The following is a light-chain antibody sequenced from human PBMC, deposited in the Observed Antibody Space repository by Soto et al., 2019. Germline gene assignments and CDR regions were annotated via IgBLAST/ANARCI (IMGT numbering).Light chain of an antibody. CDR2: DAS. J-gene: IGKJ5*01. Sequence: EIVLTQSPGTLSVSPGERATLSCRASQSVSSKSLAWYQQKAGQAPRLIIYDASRRAAGIPDRISGSGSGTDYTLTISRLEAEDFAVYYYQQYGSPPTTFGQGKRLEIK. V-gene: IGKV3-20*01. CDR3: QQYGSPPTT. CDR1: QSVSSKS.